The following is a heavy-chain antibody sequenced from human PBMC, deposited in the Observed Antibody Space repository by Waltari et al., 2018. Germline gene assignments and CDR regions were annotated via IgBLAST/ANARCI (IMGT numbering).Heavy chain of an antibody. CDR3: ARVRGGGLYLDT. J-gene: IGHJ4*02. CDR1: GDSMSGTYW. Sequence: QLQESGPGLVKPSGTLSLSCAVSGDSMSGTYWWSWVRQSPQKGLEWMGWVHGGGRSNSSPSFASLVTVSLVTLQKPFSLKVTAAPAADTAVFYCARVRGGGLYLDTGSPGTLV. D-gene: IGHD2-15*01. CDR2: VHGGGRS. V-gene: IGHV4-4*02.